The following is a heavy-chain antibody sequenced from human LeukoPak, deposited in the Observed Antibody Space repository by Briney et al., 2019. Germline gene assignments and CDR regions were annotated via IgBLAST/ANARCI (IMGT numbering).Heavy chain of an antibody. CDR2: TSSSDAGT. CDR3: AKAPVTSCRGAYCYPFDS. D-gene: IGHD2-21*01. Sequence: PGGSLRLSCAASGFTLSTYAMSWVRQTPGKCLEWVAATSSSDAGTYHADSVRGRFTISRDNSKNTLYLQMNSLRAEDAAVYFCAKAPVTSCRGAYCYPFDSWGQGTLVTVSS. V-gene: IGHV3-23*01. CDR1: GFTLSTYA. J-gene: IGHJ4*02.